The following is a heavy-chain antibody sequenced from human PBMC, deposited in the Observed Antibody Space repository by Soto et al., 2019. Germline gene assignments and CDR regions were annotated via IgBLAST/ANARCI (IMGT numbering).Heavy chain of an antibody. J-gene: IGHJ6*02. CDR3: ARDREAAAEAYHCDGMDV. D-gene: IGHD6-13*01. CDR2: IYYSGST. V-gene: IGHV4-31*03. CDR1: GGSISSGGYY. Sequence: SETLSLTCTVSGGSISSGGYYWSWIRQHPGKGLEWIGYIYYSGSTYYNPSLKSRVTISVDTSKNQFSLKLSSVTAADTAVYYCARDREAAAEAYHCDGMDVWGQGTTVTVSS.